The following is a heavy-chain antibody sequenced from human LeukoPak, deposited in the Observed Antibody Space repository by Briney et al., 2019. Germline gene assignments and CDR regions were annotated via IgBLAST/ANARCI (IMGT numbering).Heavy chain of an antibody. CDR1: GFTFSDYY. CDR3: AREGLGYCSSTSCHHVDY. CDR2: ISSSGSTM. J-gene: IGHJ4*02. Sequence: GGSLRLSCAASGFTFSDYYMSWIRQAPGKGLEWVSYISSSGSTMYYADSVKGRFTISRDNAKNSLYLQMNSLRAEDTAVYYCAREGLGYCSSTSCHHVDYWGQGTLVTVSS. D-gene: IGHD2-2*01. V-gene: IGHV3-11*01.